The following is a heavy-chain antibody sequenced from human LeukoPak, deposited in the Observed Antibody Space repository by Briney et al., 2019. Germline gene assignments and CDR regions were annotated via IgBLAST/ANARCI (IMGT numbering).Heavy chain of an antibody. V-gene: IGHV4-39*07. CDR1: GGSISSSSYY. D-gene: IGHD1-1*01. J-gene: IGHJ4*02. Sequence: PSETLSLTCTVSGGSISSSSYYWGWIRQPPGKGLEWIGSIYYSGSTYYNPSLKSRVTISVDTSKNQVSLKLSSVTAADTAVYYCARAERGLTSPIYFDFWGQGTLVTVSS. CDR2: IYYSGST. CDR3: ARAERGLTSPIYFDF.